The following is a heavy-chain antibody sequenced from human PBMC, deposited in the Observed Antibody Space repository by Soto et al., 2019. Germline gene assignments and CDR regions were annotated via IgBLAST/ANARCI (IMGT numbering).Heavy chain of an antibody. CDR2: IDPSDSYT. V-gene: IGHV5-10-1*01. CDR1: GYSFTSYW. Sequence: LGESLKISCKGSGYSFTSYWISWVRQMPGKGLEWMGRIDPSDSYTNYSPSFQGHVTISADKSISTAYLQWSSLRASDTAMYYCARHSLSVARLDPWGQGTLVTVSS. CDR3: ARHSLSVARLDP. J-gene: IGHJ5*02. D-gene: IGHD6-19*01.